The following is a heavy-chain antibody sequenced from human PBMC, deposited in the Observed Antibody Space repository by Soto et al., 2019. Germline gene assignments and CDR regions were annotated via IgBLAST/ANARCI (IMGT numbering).Heavy chain of an antibody. V-gene: IGHV4-34*01. D-gene: IGHD6-19*01. CDR3: ARSIAVAGTRGWFGP. CDR2: INHSGST. CDR1: GGSFNGYY. J-gene: IGHJ5*02. Sequence: KPSETLSLTCAVYGGSFNGYYGSGIRQPPGKGLERIGEINHSGSTNYNPSLKSRVTISVDTSKNQFSLKLSSVTAADTAVYYCARSIAVAGTRGWFGPWGQGTLVTVSS.